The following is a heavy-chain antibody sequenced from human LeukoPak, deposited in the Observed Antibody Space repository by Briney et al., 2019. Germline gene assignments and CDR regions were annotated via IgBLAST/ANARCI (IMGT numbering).Heavy chain of an antibody. CDR1: GFTFSSYE. V-gene: IGHV3-7*01. Sequence: GALRLSCAASGFTFSSYEMNWVRQAPGKGLQWVANIKPDGSTTHYVDSVKGRFTISRDNAENSLYLQMNSLRAEDTAVYCARDYYASGSLDSGGKGPLVTVSS. D-gene: IGHD3-10*01. CDR2: IKPDGSTT. J-gene: IGHJ4*02. CDR3: ARDYYASGSLDS.